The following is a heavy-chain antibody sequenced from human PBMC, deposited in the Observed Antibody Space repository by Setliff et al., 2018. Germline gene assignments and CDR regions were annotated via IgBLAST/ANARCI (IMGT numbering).Heavy chain of an antibody. D-gene: IGHD2-21*01. CDR2: ISDDGTND. J-gene: IGHJ5*02. V-gene: IGHV3-30*03. Sequence: PGGSLRLSCAASGFSVSTFSMHWVRQTPVEGLEWVATISDDGTNDFYADSVKGRFTVFRDSSKNTLYLQMSSLRPDDAALYYCARDLFRNSGGLYSWGQGTLVTVSS. CDR3: ARDLFRNSGGLYS. CDR1: GFSVSTFS.